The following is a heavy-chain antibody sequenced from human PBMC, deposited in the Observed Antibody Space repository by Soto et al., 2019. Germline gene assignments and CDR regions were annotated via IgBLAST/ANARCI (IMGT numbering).Heavy chain of an antibody. J-gene: IGHJ6*02. D-gene: IGHD2-2*01. CDR1: GFTLSTYE. Sequence: GSLRLACAASGFTLSTYEMNWVRQAPGLGLGWGSDISSSGSTIYYADSVKGRFTISRDNAKTSLYLHMNSLRAEHTAVYYCASDNIVVVPAAMYYYYGMDVWGQGTTVTVSS. CDR2: ISSSGSTI. V-gene: IGHV3-48*03. CDR3: ASDNIVVVPAAMYYYYGMDV.